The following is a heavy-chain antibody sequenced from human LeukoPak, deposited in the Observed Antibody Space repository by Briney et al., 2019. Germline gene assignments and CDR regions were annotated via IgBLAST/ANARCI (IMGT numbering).Heavy chain of an antibody. D-gene: IGHD3-9*01. CDR2: ISGSGGST. V-gene: IGHV3-23*01. J-gene: IGHJ4*02. CDR1: GFTFSSYA. CDR3: ANHHFDWLFDY. Sequence: QSGGSLRLSCAASGFTFSSYAMSWVRQAPGKGLEWVSAISGSGGSTYYADSVKGRFTISRDNSKNTLYLQMSSLRAEDTAVYYCANHHFDWLFDYWGQGTLVTVSS.